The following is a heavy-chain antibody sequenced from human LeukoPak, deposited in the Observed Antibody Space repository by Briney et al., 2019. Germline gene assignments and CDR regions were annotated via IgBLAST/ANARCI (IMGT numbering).Heavy chain of an antibody. J-gene: IGHJ6*02. D-gene: IGHD4-17*01. CDR2: IKSKRDGGTI. CDR1: GINFNDAW. Sequence: GGSLRLSCVAAGINFNDAWMAWVRQAPGTRLDWVGRIKSKRDGGTIDYAVPVKGRFTISRDDSKNTLYVEMNSLKTEDTAVYYCTADLPGVTTNYGVDFWGQGTTVTVSS. V-gene: IGHV3-15*01. CDR3: TADLPGVTTNYGVDF.